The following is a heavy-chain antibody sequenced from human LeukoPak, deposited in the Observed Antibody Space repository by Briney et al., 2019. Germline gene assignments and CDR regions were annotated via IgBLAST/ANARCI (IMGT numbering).Heavy chain of an antibody. D-gene: IGHD2/OR15-2a*01. CDR2: ISYDGSNK. V-gene: IGHV3-30*18. J-gene: IGHJ3*02. CDR1: GFTFSSYG. Sequence: PGGSLRLSCAASGFTFSSYGMPWVRQAPGKGLEWVAVISYDGSNKYYADSVKGRFTISRDNSKNTLYLQMNSLRAEDTAVYYCAKDSMTYAFDIWGQGTMVTVSS. CDR3: AKDSMTYAFDI.